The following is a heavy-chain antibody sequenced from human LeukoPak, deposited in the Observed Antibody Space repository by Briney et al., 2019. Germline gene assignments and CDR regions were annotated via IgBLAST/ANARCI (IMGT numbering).Heavy chain of an antibody. CDR2: IYYTGNT. D-gene: IGHD3-16*02. V-gene: IGHV4-59*04. CDR1: GGSISSYY. J-gene: IGHJ4*02. Sequence: SETLSLTCTVSGGSISSYYWSWIRQPPGMGLEWIGSIYYTGNTYYNASLKSQVSISIDTSKNQFSLKLTSVTAADTAVYYCARQTGSGLFVLPGGQGTLVTVSS. CDR3: ARQTGSGLFVLP.